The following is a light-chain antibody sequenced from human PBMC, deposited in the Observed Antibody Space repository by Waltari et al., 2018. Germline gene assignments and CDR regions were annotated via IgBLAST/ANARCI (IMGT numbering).Light chain of an antibody. CDR1: NSNIGHNA. Sequence: QSVLTQPPSVSEAPRPRVAISCSGNNSNIGHNAVNWYQQLPGQAPKLLIYYDDLLPSGVSDRFSGSRSGTSASLAISGLQSEDEADYYCATWDDTLNSWVFGGGTKLTVL. J-gene: IGLJ3*02. CDR2: YDD. CDR3: ATWDDTLNSWV. V-gene: IGLV1-36*01.